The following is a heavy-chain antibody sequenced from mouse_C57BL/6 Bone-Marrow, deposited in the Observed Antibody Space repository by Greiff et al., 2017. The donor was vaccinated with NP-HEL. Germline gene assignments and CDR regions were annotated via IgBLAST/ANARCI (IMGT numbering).Heavy chain of an antibody. CDR3: ARSWGLFDY. Sequence: VQLQQSGPGLVKPSQSLSLTCSVTGYSITSGYYWNWIRQFPGNKLEWMGYISYDGSNNYNPSLKNRISITRDTSKNQFFLKLNSVTTEDTATYYCARSWGLFDYWGQGTTLTVSS. D-gene: IGHD4-1*01. J-gene: IGHJ2*01. V-gene: IGHV3-6*01. CDR1: GYSITSGYY. CDR2: ISYDGSN.